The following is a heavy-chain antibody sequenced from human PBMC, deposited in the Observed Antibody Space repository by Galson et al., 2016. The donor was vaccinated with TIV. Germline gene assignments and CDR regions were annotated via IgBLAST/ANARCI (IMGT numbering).Heavy chain of an antibody. D-gene: IGHD2/OR15-2a*01. CDR2: IHPQNGGA. CDR3: TRGGCGAYTFDAFDI. J-gene: IGHJ3*02. CDR1: GYSFTVYR. V-gene: IGHV1-2*02. Sequence: SVKVSCKASGYSFTVYRVHWVRQAPGQGLEWMGWIHPQNGGANYAQKFQGRVTLTRDTSISQVHLELRRLKSDDTAVYFCTRGGCGAYTFDAFDIWGQGTMVTVSS.